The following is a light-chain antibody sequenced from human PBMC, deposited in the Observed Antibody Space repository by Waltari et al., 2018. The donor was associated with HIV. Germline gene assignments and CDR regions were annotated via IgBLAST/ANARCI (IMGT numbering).Light chain of an antibody. V-gene: IGKV1-39*01. Sequence: DIQMTQSPSSLSASVGDRVTITCRASQSISRDLNWYQQKSGKAPKLLIYAASSLQSGVPSRFSGSGSATDFTLTISSLQPEDFASYYCQQSYSTPLTFGGGTKVEIK. CDR3: QQSYSTPLT. CDR2: AAS. CDR1: QSISRD. J-gene: IGKJ4*01.